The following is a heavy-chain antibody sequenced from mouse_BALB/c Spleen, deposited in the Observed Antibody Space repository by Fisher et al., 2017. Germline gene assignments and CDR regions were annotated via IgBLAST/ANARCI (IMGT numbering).Heavy chain of an antibody. D-gene: IGHD4-1*01. Sequence: GRFTISRDNAKNTLYLQMSSLRSEDTAMYYCARGGTGTLRAMDYWGQGTSVTVSS. V-gene: IGHV5-12*03. CDR3: ARGGTGTLRAMDY. J-gene: IGHJ4*01.